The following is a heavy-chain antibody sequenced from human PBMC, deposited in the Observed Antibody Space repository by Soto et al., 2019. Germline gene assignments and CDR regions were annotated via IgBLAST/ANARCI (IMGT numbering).Heavy chain of an antibody. CDR3: ARTIAVAGLGYYYGMDV. CDR2: IYYSGST. J-gene: IGHJ6*02. D-gene: IGHD6-19*01. V-gene: IGHV4-30-4*01. CDR1: GGSISSGDYY. Sequence: SETLSLTCTVSGGSISSGDYYWSWIRQPPGKGLEWIGYIYYSGSTYYNPSLKSRVTISVDTSKNQFSLKLSSVTAADTAVYYCARTIAVAGLGYYYGMDVWGQGTRVTVSS.